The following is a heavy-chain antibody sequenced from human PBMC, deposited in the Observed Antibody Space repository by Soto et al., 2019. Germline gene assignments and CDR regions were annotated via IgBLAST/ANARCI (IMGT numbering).Heavy chain of an antibody. J-gene: IGHJ2*01. CDR1: GDSISSGGYY. V-gene: IGHV4-31*03. CDR2: TYYSGST. CDR3: ARDEGAQFDWYFDL. Sequence: QVQLQESGPGLVKPSQTLSLTCSVSGDSISSGGYYWNWIRQLPGKGLEWIGYTYYSGSTYYNPSLNSRATISVDTSKNQFSLKLTSVTAADTAVYYCARDEGAQFDWYFDLWGRGTLVTVSS.